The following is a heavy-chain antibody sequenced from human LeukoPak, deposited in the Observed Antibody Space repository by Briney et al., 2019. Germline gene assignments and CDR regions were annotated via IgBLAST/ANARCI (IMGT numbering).Heavy chain of an antibody. CDR1: GGSISSYY. V-gene: IGHV4-59*01. CDR2: IYYSGST. Sequence: SETLSLTCTVSGGSISSYYWSWIRQPPGKGLEWIGYIYYSGSTNYNPSLKSRVTISVDTSKNQFSLKLSSVTAADTAVYYCARDSEAYCGGDCAFDIWGQGTMVTVSS. D-gene: IGHD2-21*02. J-gene: IGHJ3*02. CDR3: ARDSEAYCGGDCAFDI.